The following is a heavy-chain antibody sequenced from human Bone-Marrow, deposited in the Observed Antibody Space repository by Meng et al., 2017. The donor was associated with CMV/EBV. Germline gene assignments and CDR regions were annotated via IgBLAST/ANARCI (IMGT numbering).Heavy chain of an antibody. Sequence: GSLRLSCTVSGGSVSSGSYYWSWIRQPPGKGLEWIGYIYYSGSTNYNPSLKSRVTISVETSKNQFSLKLSSVTAADTAVYYWARVDYDFWSGYWRLDPWGQGTLVTVSS. D-gene: IGHD3-3*01. CDR1: GGSVSSGSYY. CDR2: IYYSGST. V-gene: IGHV4-61*01. J-gene: IGHJ5*02. CDR3: ARVDYDFWSGYWRLDP.